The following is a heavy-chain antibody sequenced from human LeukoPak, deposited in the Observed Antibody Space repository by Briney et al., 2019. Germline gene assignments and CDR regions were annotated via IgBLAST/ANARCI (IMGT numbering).Heavy chain of an antibody. D-gene: IGHD5-24*01. CDR2: IGVSVGRT. CDR1: GFTFSSFA. V-gene: IGHV3-23*01. CDR3: AKEMATSSTFRWFDR. Sequence: PGGSLRLFCAASGFTFSSFAMTWIRRAPGKGLEWVSTIGVSVGRTYYAASVKGRFTISRDNPKNTLYLQMNSLRAEDTAIYYCAKEMATSSTFRWFDRWGQGALVIVSS. J-gene: IGHJ5*02.